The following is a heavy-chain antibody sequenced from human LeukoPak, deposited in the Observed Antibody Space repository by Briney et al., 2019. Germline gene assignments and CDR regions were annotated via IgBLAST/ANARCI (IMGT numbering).Heavy chain of an antibody. V-gene: IGHV1-2*02. CDR1: RYTFTNYY. D-gene: IGHD4-11*01. CDR2: INPNSGDT. Sequence: ASVKVSCKASRYTFTNYYMHWVRQAPGQGLEWMGWINPNSGDTNYAQRFQGRVTMTRDTSITTTYMELNRLRSDDTAVYYCARGTVGYFDYWGQGTLVTVSS. CDR3: ARGTVGYFDY. J-gene: IGHJ4*02.